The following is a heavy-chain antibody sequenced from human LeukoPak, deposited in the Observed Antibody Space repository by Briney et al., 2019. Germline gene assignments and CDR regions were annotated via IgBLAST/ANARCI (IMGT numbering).Heavy chain of an antibody. CDR3: ARAPSGSYYEAFDI. V-gene: IGHV4-4*02. J-gene: IGHJ3*02. D-gene: IGHD1-26*01. Sequence: PSGTLSLTCAVSGGSISSSNWWSWVRQPPGKGLEWIGEIYHSGSTNHNPSLKSRVTISVDKSKNQFSLKLSSVTAADTAVYYCARAPSGSYYEAFDIWGQGTMVTVSS. CDR2: IYHSGST. CDR1: GGSISSSNW.